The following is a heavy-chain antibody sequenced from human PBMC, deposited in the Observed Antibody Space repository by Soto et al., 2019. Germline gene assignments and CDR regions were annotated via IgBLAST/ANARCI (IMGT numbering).Heavy chain of an antibody. V-gene: IGHV3-23*01. J-gene: IGHJ4*02. CDR3: GRDRGYSSFDY. Sequence: SLRLSCAASGFTFSNYAMSWVRQAPGKGLDWVSGISESGDRTSYADSVKGRFTISRDNSKNTLHLQMNSLRAEDTAIYYCGRDRGYSSFDYWGQGTPVTVSS. CDR1: GFTFSNYA. CDR2: ISESGDRT. D-gene: IGHD4-4*01.